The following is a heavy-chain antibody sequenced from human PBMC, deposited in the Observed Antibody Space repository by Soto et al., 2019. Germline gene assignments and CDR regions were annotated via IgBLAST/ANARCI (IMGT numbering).Heavy chain of an antibody. CDR2: IRSKANSYAT. CDR1: GFTFSGSA. V-gene: IGHV3-73*01. CDR3: TRAEGGKRWKEWLFDY. Sequence: GGSLRLSCAASGFTFSGSAMHWVRQASGKGLEWVGRIRSKANSYATAYAASVKGRFTISRDDSKNTAYLQMNSLKTEDTAVYYCTRAEGGKRWKEWLFDYWGQGTLVTVSS. D-gene: IGHD3-3*01. J-gene: IGHJ4*02.